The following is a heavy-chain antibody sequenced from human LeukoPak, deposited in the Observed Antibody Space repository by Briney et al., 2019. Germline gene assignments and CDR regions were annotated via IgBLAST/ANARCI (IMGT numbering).Heavy chain of an antibody. CDR2: INHSGST. D-gene: IGHD6-6*01. J-gene: IGHJ5*02. Sequence: SETLSLTCAVYGGSFSGYYWSWIRQPPGKGLEWIGEINHSGSTNYNPSLKSRVTISVDTSKNQFSLKLSSVTAADTAVYYCARGRGADRRVGWFDPWGQGTLVTVSS. V-gene: IGHV4-34*01. CDR1: GGSFSGYY. CDR3: ARGRGADRRVGWFDP.